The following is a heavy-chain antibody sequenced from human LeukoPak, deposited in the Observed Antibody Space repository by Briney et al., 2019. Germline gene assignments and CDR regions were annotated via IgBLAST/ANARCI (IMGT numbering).Heavy chain of an antibody. Sequence: GGSLSLSCAASGFTFSSYSMNWVRQAPGKGLEWVSSISSSSSYIYYADSVKGRFTISRDNAKNSLYLQMNSLRPEDTAVYYCARDLRKGYYFDYWGQGTLVTVSS. J-gene: IGHJ4*02. CDR2: ISSSSSYI. CDR1: GFTFSSYS. V-gene: IGHV3-21*01. CDR3: ARDLRKGYYFDY.